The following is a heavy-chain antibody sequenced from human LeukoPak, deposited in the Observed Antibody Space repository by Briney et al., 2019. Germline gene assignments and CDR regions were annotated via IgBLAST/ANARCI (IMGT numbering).Heavy chain of an antibody. CDR2: IRSKDHGGTT. D-gene: IGHD5-18*01. Sequence: GGSLRLSCTASGFTFGDYALSWFRQAPGKGLEWLSFIRSKDHGGTTEYAASVKGRFTISRDDSNSIAYLQMNSLRAEDTAVYYCARGYSYGYVDYWGQGTLVTVSS. CDR3: ARGYSYGYVDY. CDR1: GFTFGDYA. V-gene: IGHV3-49*03. J-gene: IGHJ4*02.